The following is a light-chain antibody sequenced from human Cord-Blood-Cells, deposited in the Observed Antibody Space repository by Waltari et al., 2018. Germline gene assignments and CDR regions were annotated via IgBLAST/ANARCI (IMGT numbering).Light chain of an antibody. Sequence: EIVMTQSPATLSVSPGERATLSCRASQSVSSNLACYQQKPGQPPRLLIYGASTRATGSPARFSGSGSGTEFTLTISSLQSEDFAVYYCQQYNNWPLTFGQGTRLEIK. CDR1: QSVSSN. J-gene: IGKJ5*01. CDR3: QQYNNWPLT. V-gene: IGKV3-15*01. CDR2: GAS.